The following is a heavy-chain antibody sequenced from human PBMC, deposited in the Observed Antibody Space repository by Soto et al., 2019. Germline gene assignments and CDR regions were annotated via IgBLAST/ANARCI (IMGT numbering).Heavy chain of an antibody. CDR3: AKIAGKSEGYSSRQALSYSFDY. J-gene: IGHJ4*02. D-gene: IGHD6-13*01. CDR1: GFTFSSYA. CDR2: ISGSGGST. Sequence: GGSLRLSCAASGFTFSSYAMSWVRQAPGKGLEWVSAISGSGGSTYYAESVKGRLTIPRDNSKKTLYLQMKSLRAEDTDVYYCAKIAGKSEGYSSRQALSYSFDYWGQGT. V-gene: IGHV3-23*01.